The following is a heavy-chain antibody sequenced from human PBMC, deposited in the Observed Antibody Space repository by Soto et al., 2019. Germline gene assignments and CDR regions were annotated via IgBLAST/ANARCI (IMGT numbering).Heavy chain of an antibody. CDR1: GGTFSSYA. D-gene: IGHD2-2*01. Sequence: GASVKVSCKASGGTFSSYAISWVRQAPGQGLEWMGGIIPIFGTANYAQKFQGRVTITADKSTSTAYMELSSLRSEDTAVYYCASQKYQLLWGLYYYYGMDVWGQGTTVTVSS. CDR2: IIPIFGTA. J-gene: IGHJ6*02. V-gene: IGHV1-69*06. CDR3: ASQKYQLLWGLYYYYGMDV.